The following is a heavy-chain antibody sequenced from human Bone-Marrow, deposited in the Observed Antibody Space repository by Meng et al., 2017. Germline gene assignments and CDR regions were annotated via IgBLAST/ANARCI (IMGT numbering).Heavy chain of an antibody. CDR3: ARERYLVRAAFDI. CDR1: GFTFSSYW. Sequence: GESLKISCAASGFTFSSYWMHWVRQAPGKGLVWVSRINSDGSSTSYADSVKGRFTISRDNAKNTLYLQMNSLRAEDTAVYYCARERYLVRAAFDIWGQGTMVT. CDR2: INSDGSST. J-gene: IGHJ3*02. D-gene: IGHD1-26*01. V-gene: IGHV3-74*01.